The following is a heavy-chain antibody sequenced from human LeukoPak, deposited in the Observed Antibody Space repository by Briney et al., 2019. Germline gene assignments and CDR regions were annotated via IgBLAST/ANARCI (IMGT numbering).Heavy chain of an antibody. V-gene: IGHV1-58*02. CDR3: AADLNYYDSSGSGDY. CDR2: IVVGSGNT. J-gene: IGHJ4*02. Sequence: SVKVSCKASGFTFTSSAMQWVRQARGQRLEWIGWIVVGSGNTNYAQKFQERVTITRDMSTSTAYMELTSLGSEDTAVYYCAADLNYYDSSGSGDYWGQGTLVTVSS. CDR1: GFTFTSSA. D-gene: IGHD3-22*01.